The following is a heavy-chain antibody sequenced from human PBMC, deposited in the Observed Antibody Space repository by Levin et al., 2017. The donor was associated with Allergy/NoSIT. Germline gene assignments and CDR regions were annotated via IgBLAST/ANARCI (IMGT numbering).Heavy chain of an antibody. D-gene: IGHD3-16*02. CDR1: GGSISSGGYY. V-gene: IGHV4-31*03. CDR2: IYYSGST. J-gene: IGHJ4*02. Sequence: NSSETLSLTCTVSGGSISSGGYYWSWIRQHPGKGLEWIGYIYYSGSTYYNPSLKSRVTISVDTSKNQFSLKLSSVTAADTAVYYCARVIALPRYRYYFDYWGQGTLVTVSS. CDR3: ARVIALPRYRYYFDY.